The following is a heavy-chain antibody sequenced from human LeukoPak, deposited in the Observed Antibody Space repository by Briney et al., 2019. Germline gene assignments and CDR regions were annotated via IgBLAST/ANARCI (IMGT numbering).Heavy chain of an antibody. CDR1: GFIFSDYW. CDR3: ARDNAGSGWVY. V-gene: IGHV3-7*04. CDR2: IKVDGIEK. Sequence: RGSLRLSCVASGFIFSDYWMSWVRQAPGKGPESVANIKVDGIEKYYADSVKGRFTISRDNAKNSLYLQMNSLRAEDTAVYYCARDNAGSGWVYWGQGTLVTVSS. D-gene: IGHD6-19*01. J-gene: IGHJ4*02.